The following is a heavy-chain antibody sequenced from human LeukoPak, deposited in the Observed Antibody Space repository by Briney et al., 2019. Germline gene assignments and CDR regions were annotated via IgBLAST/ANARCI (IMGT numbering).Heavy chain of an antibody. CDR3: ARDASPGDSSAWFDAFDL. CDR2: IKRDGSDM. D-gene: IGHD6-19*01. Sequence: PGGSLRLSCAASGFTFSSYWMTWVRQAPGKGLEWVANIKRDGSDMHYVDSVEGRFTLSRDNAKNSLYLQMNSLRAEDTAVYYCARDASPGDSSAWFDAFDLWGQGTMVSVSS. CDR1: GFTFSSYW. J-gene: IGHJ3*01. V-gene: IGHV3-7*01.